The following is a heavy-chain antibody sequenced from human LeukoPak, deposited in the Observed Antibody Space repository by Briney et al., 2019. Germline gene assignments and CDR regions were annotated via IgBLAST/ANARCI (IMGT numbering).Heavy chain of an antibody. Sequence: GASVKVSCKASGGTFSSYAISWVRQAPGQGLEWMGGIIPIFGTANYAQKFQGRVTITTDESTSTAYMELSSLRSEDTAVYYCAAEPGYSYGSRYFDYWGQGTLVTVSS. D-gene: IGHD5-18*01. V-gene: IGHV1-69*05. CDR3: AAEPGYSYGSRYFDY. CDR2: IIPIFGTA. J-gene: IGHJ4*02. CDR1: GGTFSSYA.